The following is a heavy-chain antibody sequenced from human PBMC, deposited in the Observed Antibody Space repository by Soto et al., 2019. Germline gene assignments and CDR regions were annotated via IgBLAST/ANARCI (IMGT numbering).Heavy chain of an antibody. CDR1: GFTFSSYA. V-gene: IGHV3-23*01. D-gene: IGHD2-15*01. Sequence: VGSLRLSCAASGFTFSSYAMSWVRQAPGKGLEWVAAISGSGTTTYYADSVKGRFTISRDNSKNTLYLQMNSLRAEDTAVYYCAKAEDLGYCSSSSCQSWGQGTLVTVSS. CDR3: AKAEDLGYCSSSSCQS. CDR2: ISGSGTTT. J-gene: IGHJ5*02.